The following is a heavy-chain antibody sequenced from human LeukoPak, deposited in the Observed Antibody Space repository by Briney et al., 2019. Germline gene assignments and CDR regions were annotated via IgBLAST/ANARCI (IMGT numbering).Heavy chain of an antibody. J-gene: IGHJ4*02. Sequence: GGSLRLSCAASGFTFSSYAMHWVRQAPGKGLEWVAVISYDGSNKYYADSVKGRFTISRDNSKNTLYLQMNSLRAEDTAVYYCARARPYYYDSSGYPGDYWGQGTLVTVSS. CDR1: GFTFSSYA. D-gene: IGHD3-22*01. CDR3: ARARPYYYDSSGYPGDY. V-gene: IGHV3-30*04. CDR2: ISYDGSNK.